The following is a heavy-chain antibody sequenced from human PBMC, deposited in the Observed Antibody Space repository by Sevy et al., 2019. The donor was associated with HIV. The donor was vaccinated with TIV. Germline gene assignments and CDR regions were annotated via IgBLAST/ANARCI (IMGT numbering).Heavy chain of an antibody. Sequence: GGSLRLSCAASGFTFRSYWMSWVRQAPGKGLEWLATINLDGSETFYVDSVKGRFTISRHNPRKSVYLQMTSLSAEDTAVYYCARLFYRSADYWGQGTLVTVSS. CDR1: GFTFRSYW. D-gene: IGHD3-16*02. V-gene: IGHV3-7*01. CDR3: ARLFYRSADY. J-gene: IGHJ4*02. CDR2: INLDGSET.